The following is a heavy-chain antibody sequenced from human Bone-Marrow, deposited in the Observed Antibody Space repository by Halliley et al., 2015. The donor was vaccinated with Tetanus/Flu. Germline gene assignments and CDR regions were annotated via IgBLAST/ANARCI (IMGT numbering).Heavy chain of an antibody. CDR3: AVYDILTGLGY. V-gene: IGHV4-4*02. J-gene: IGHJ4*02. CDR2: TYHSGST. Sequence: GVEWIGETYHSGSTTYTPSPKTGVTISVHKSKNQFSLKLGSVTAADTAVYYCAVYDILTGLGYWGQGTLVTVSS. D-gene: IGHD3-9*01.